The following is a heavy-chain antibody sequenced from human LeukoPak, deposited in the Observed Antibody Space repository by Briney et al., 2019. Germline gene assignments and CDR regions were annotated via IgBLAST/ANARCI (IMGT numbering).Heavy chain of an antibody. V-gene: IGHV3-48*03. CDR1: GFTFSGYA. J-gene: IGHJ4*02. CDR3: AKSDPYGDSLIEI. D-gene: IGHD4-17*01. Sequence: GGSLRLSCAASGFTFSGYAMNWVRQAPGKGLEWLSHISSTGGTIYYADSVKGRLTVSRDNAKNSLYLQMNSLRAEDTAVYYCAKSDPYGDSLIEIWGQGALATVSS. CDR2: ISSTGGTI.